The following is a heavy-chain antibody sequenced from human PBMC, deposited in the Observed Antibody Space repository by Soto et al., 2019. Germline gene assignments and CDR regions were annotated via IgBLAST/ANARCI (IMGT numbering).Heavy chain of an antibody. CDR3: ARDVKSLWFGEYYNWFDP. Sequence: PSETLSLTCTVYGGSISSYYWSWIRQPAGKGLEWIGRIYTSGSTNYNPSLKSRVTMSVDTSKNQFSLKLSSVTAADTAVYYCARDVKSLWFGEYYNWFDPWGQGTLVTVSS. CDR2: IYTSGST. V-gene: IGHV4-4*07. CDR1: GGSISSYY. D-gene: IGHD3-10*01. J-gene: IGHJ5*02.